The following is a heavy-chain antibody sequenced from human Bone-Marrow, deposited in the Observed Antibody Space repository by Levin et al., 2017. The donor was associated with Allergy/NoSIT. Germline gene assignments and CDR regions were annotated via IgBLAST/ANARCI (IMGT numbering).Heavy chain of an antibody. J-gene: IGHJ4*02. D-gene: IGHD1-26*01. V-gene: IGHV3-74*01. Sequence: GESLKISCAASGFTFSSYWMHWVRQAPGQGLVWVSRINGDGSLTNYADSVKGRFTVSRDNAKSTLYLQMDSLRAEDTAIYYCARVGATSYYWGQGALVTVSS. CDR1: GFTFSSYW. CDR2: INGDGSLT. CDR3: ARVGATSYY.